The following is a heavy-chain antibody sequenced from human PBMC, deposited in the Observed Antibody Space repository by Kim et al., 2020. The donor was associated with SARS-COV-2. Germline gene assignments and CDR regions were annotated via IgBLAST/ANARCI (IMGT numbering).Heavy chain of an antibody. J-gene: IGHJ4*02. CDR2: MNPNSGNT. V-gene: IGHV1-8*01. CDR3: ARGVPSNPLGYCTNGVCSEFDY. Sequence: ASVKVSCKASGYTFTSYDINWVRQATGQGLEWMGWMNPNSGNTGYAQKFQGRVTMTRNTSISTAYMELSSLRSEDTAVYYCARGVPSNPLGYCTNGVCSEFDYWGQGTLVTVSS. D-gene: IGHD2-8*01. CDR1: GYTFTSYD.